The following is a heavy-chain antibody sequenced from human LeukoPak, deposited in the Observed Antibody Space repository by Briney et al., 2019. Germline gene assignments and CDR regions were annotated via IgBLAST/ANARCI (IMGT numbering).Heavy chain of an antibody. D-gene: IGHD6-25*01. V-gene: IGHV3-21*01. J-gene: IGHJ4*02. CDR3: ARETAAERSDY. Sequence: PGGSLRLSCAASGFTFSSYSMNWVRQAPGKGLEWVSSISSSSSYIYYADSVKGRFTIARDNAKNSLYLQMHSLRAEDTAVYSCARETAAERSDYWGQGTLVTVSS. CDR2: ISSSSSYI. CDR1: GFTFSSYS.